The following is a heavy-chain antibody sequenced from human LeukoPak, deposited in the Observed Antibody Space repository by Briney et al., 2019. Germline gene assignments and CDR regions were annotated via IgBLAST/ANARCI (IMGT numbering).Heavy chain of an antibody. J-gene: IGHJ2*01. CDR3: TKEFCGSRAACAGGSYYDF. D-gene: IGHD2-15*01. CDR1: GFTFSKDD. Sequence: GGSLRPSYAASGFTFSKDDFHWVRQAPGKGLEWVADIGVTGDTYYADSVKGRFTISREDAANSLYLQMRSLGAGDTALYYCTKEFCGSRAACAGGSYYDFWGRGALVTVSS. V-gene: IGHV3-13*01. CDR2: IGVTGDT.